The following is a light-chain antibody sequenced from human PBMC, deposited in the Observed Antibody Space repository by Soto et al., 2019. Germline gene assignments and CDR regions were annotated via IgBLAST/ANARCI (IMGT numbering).Light chain of an antibody. CDR1: QSVSSY. CDR2: DAS. CDR3: QQRSNWPPIT. V-gene: IGKV3-11*01. J-gene: IGKJ1*01. Sequence: ELVLTHSPAALSLSPGERATLSWTASQSVSSYLAWYQQKPAQAPRLLIYDASNRATGIPARFSGSGSGTDFTLTISSLEPEDFAVYYCQQRSNWPPITFGQGTKVDIK.